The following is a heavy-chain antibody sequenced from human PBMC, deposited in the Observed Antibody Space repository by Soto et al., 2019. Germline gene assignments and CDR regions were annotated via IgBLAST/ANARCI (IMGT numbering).Heavy chain of an antibody. Sequence: QVQLVQSGAEVKKPGSSVKVSCKASGGTFSDYAISWVRQAPGHGLEWMGGLIPVFGSTHYPQSFQGRHTMTANPSSPAAYMELSSVRSDDTAVYYCAGSIGSSCCYFDFWGPGTQVTVSS. V-gene: IGHV1-69*01. J-gene: IGHJ4*02. CDR1: GGTFSDYA. CDR2: LIPVFGST. CDR3: AGSIGSSCCYFDF. D-gene: IGHD6-6*01.